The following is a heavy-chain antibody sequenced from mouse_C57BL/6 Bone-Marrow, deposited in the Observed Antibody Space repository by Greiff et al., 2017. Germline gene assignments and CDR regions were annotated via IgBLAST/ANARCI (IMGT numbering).Heavy chain of an antibody. CDR3: SSLEGNYFDF. V-gene: IGHV14-4*01. Sequence: VQLQQSGAELVRPGASVKLSCTASGFNITDDYIHWVKQRPEQGLEWIGWIDPEIGDTEYASKFQGKATITSDTSSNTAYLLLSSLTSEDTAVYYCSSLEGNYFDFGGQGTPLTVAS. J-gene: IGHJ2*01. CDR2: IDPEIGDT. CDR1: GFNITDDY.